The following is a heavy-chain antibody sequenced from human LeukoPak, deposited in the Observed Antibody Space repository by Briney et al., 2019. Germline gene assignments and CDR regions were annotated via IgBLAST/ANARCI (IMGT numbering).Heavy chain of an antibody. CDR3: ARLAAAGTC. V-gene: IGHV4-34*01. D-gene: IGHD6-13*01. J-gene: IGHJ4*02. Sequence: ETLSLTCAVYGGSFSGYYWSWIRQPPGKGLEWIGEINHSGSTNYNPSLKSRVTISVDTSKNQFSLKLSSVTAADTAVYYCARLAAAGTCWGQGTLVTVSS. CDR1: GGSFSGYY. CDR2: INHSGST.